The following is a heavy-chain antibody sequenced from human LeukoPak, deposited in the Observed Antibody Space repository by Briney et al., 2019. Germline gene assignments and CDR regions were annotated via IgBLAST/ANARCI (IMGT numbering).Heavy chain of an antibody. D-gene: IGHD5-12*01. V-gene: IGHV1-2*02. CDR1: GYTFTGYY. CDR3: ARSHFGYSGYDYESDYYYGMDV. J-gene: IGHJ6*02. CDR2: INPNSGGT. Sequence: ASVKVSCKASGYTFTGYYMHWVRQAPGQGLEWMGWINPNSGGTNYAQKFQGRVTMTRDTSISTAYMELSRLRSDDTAVYYCARSHFGYSGYDYESDYYYGMDVWGQGTTVTVSS.